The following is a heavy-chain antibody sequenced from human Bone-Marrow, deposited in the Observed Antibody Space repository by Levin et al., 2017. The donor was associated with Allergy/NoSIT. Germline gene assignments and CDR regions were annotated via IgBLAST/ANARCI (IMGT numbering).Heavy chain of an antibody. D-gene: IGHD6-13*01. CDR1: GYTFTGYY. J-gene: IGHJ4*02. CDR2: INPNSGGT. Sequence: ASVKVSCKASGYTFTGYYMHWVRQAPGQGLEWMGWINPNSGGTNYAQKFQGRVTMTRDTSISTAYMELSRLRSDDTAVYYCASRYSSSGEGSENWGQGTLVTVSS. V-gene: IGHV1-2*02. CDR3: ASRYSSSGEGSEN.